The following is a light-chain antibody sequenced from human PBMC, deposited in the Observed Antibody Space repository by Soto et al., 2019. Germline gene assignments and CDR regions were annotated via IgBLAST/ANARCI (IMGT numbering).Light chain of an antibody. CDR3: QQYYVYPRT. V-gene: IGKV1-8*01. J-gene: IGKJ1*01. CDR2: AAS. CDR1: QAISSY. Sequence: AIRMTQPPSSLSASTGDRVTITCRASQAISSYLAWYQQKPGKAPKLLIFAASTLQSGVPSRFSGGGSGTDFTLTISCLQSEDFATYYCQQYYVYPRTFGQGTKVEI.